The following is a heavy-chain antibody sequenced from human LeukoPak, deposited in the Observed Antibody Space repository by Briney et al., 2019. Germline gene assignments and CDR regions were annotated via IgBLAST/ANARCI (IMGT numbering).Heavy chain of an antibody. D-gene: IGHD6-13*01. CDR3: ARDIAGAAAASNWFDP. V-gene: IGHV1-2*02. CDR2: INPNSGGT. Sequence: ASVKVSCKASGYTFTGYYMHWVRQAPGQGLEWMGWINPNSGGTNYAQKFQGRVTMTRDTSISTAYMELSRLRSDDTAVYYCARDIAGAAAASNWFDPWDQGTLVTVSS. CDR1: GYTFTGYY. J-gene: IGHJ5*02.